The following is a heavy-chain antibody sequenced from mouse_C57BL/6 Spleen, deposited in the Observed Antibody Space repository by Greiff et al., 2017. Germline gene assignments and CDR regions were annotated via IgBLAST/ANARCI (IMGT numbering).Heavy chain of an antibody. CDR2: IDPSDSET. Sequence: QVHVKQPGAELVRPGSSVKLSCKASGYTFTSYWMHWVKQRPIQGLEWIGNIDPSDSETHYNQKFKDKATLTVDKSSSTAYMQLSSLTSEDSAVYYCAFYYGSSYYAMDYWGQGTSVTVSS. D-gene: IGHD1-1*01. CDR1: GYTFTSYW. V-gene: IGHV1-52*01. J-gene: IGHJ4*01. CDR3: AFYYGSSYYAMDY.